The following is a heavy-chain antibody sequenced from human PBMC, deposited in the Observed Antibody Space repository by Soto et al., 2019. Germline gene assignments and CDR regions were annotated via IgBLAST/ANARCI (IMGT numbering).Heavy chain of an antibody. Sequence: ASVKVSCKASGGTFSSYAISWVRQAPGQGLEWMGGIIPIFGTANYAQKFQGRVTITADESTSTAYMELGSLRSEDTAVYYCSGSSRAVITFGGVIPQERYYYYYGMDVWGQGTTVTVSS. D-gene: IGHD3-16*02. CDR1: GGTFSSYA. CDR3: SGSSRAVITFGGVIPQERYYYYYGMDV. CDR2: IIPIFGTA. J-gene: IGHJ6*02. V-gene: IGHV1-69*13.